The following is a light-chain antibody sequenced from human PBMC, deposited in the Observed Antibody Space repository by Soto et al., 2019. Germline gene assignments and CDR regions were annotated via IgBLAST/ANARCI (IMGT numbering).Light chain of an antibody. Sequence: QSVLTQPPSVSAAPGQKVIISCSGSSSNIENNFVSWYQQLPGTAPKLLIFDNDKRPSVIPDRFSGSKSGTSATLGITGLQTGDEADYYCVAWDTSLTTTVLFGGGTKLTVL. J-gene: IGLJ2*01. CDR2: DND. CDR1: SSNIENNF. CDR3: VAWDTSLTTTVL. V-gene: IGLV1-51*01.